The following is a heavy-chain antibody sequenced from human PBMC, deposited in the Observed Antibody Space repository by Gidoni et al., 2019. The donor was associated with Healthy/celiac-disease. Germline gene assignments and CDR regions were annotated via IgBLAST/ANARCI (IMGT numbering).Heavy chain of an antibody. CDR1: GGSISSYY. J-gene: IGHJ5*02. CDR3: ARERGELRGAANWFDP. V-gene: IGHV4-59*01. Sequence: QVQLPESGPGLVKPSETLSLTCTVSGGSISSYYWSWIRQPPGKGLEWSGYIYYSGSTNYNPSLKSRVTISVDTSKNQFSLKLSSVTAADTAVYYGARERGELRGAANWFDPWGQGTLVTVSS. CDR2: IYYSGST. D-gene: IGHD1-26*01.